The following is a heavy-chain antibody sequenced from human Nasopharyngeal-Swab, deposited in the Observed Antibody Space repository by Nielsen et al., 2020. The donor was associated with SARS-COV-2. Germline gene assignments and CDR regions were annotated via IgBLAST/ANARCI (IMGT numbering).Heavy chain of an antibody. D-gene: IGHD1-26*01. CDR3: ARSVGSFYGQGAFDI. Sequence: GSLKISYTTSGFTFGDYAMSWFRQAPGKGLEWVGFIRSKTYGGAPEYAASVKGRFTISRDGAESIAYLQMNSLETEDTGVYYCARSVGSFYGQGAFDIWGQGTMVTVSS. CDR1: GFTFGDYA. CDR2: IRSKTYGGAP. V-gene: IGHV3-49*01. J-gene: IGHJ3*02.